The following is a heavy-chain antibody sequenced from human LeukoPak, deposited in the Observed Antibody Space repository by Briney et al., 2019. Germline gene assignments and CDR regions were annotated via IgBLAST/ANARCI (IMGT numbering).Heavy chain of an antibody. CDR1: GFTFSDHH. Sequence: PGGSLRLSCAASGFTFSDHHMDWVRQAPGKGLEWIGRSXNKDYAYSTVYAASVKGRFTFSRDDPKNSLYLQMNSLTTEDTAVYYCTRIFYYGTRGYYPDFWGQGTLVTVSS. J-gene: IGHJ4*02. CDR2: SXNKDYAYST. D-gene: IGHD3-22*01. V-gene: IGHV3-72*01. CDR3: TRIFYYGTRGYYPDF.